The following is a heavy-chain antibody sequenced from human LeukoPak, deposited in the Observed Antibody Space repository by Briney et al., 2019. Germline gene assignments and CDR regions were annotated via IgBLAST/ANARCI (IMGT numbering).Heavy chain of an antibody. CDR3: AKDAYLGSNWLDP. CDR1: GFTFSSYA. CDR2: ISGSRGTT. J-gene: IGHJ5*02. V-gene: IGHV3-23*01. Sequence: GGSLRLSCAASGFTFSSYAMSWIRQAPGKGLEWVSAISGSRGTTYYADSVKGRFTISRDNSKNTLYLQMNRLRAEDTAVYYCAKDAYLGSNWLDPWGQGTLVTVSS. D-gene: IGHD7-27*01.